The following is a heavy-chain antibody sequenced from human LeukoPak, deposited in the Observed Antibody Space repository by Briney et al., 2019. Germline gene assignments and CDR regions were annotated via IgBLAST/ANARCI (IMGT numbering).Heavy chain of an antibody. CDR1: GFSFSSYG. V-gene: IGHV3-30*18. D-gene: IGHD6-13*01. CDR3: AKDYSIPPAAGALYNWFAP. CDR2: ISNDGSNE. Sequence: GGSLRLSCAASGFSFSSYGMHWVRQAPGKGLEWVAVISNDGSNEFYADSVKGRFTISRDTSKNTLYLQMNSLRTEDTAVNYCAKDYSIPPAAGALYNWFAPWGQGTLVTVSS. J-gene: IGHJ5*02.